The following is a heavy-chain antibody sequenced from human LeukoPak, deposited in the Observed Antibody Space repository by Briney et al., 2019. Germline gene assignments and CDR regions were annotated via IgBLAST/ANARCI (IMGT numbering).Heavy chain of an antibody. CDR1: GCTFSSYA. CDR3: ARDALEQPPGYYYYYMDV. D-gene: IGHD3-3*01. J-gene: IGHJ6*03. V-gene: IGHV1-69*05. CDR2: IIPIFGTA. Sequence: SVKVSCKASGCTFSSYAISWVRQAPGQGLEWMGGIIPIFGTANYAQKFQGRVTITTDESTSTAYMELSSLRSEDTAVYYCARDALEQPPGYYYYYMDVWGKGTTVTVSS.